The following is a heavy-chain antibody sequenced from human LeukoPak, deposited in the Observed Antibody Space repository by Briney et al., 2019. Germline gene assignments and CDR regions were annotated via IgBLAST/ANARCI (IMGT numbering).Heavy chain of an antibody. D-gene: IGHD4-11*01. CDR3: ARDSHDYSGAFDY. V-gene: IGHV3-11*01. CDR1: GFTFSDYY. Sequence: GGSLRLSCAASGFTFSDYYMSWIRQAPGKGLEWVSYISSSGSTIYYADSVKGRFTISRDDAKNSLYLQMNSLRAEDTAVYYCARDSHDYSGAFDYWGQGTLVTVSS. J-gene: IGHJ4*02. CDR2: ISSSGSTI.